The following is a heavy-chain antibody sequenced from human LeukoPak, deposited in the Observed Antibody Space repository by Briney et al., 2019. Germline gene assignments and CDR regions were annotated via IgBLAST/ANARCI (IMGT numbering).Heavy chain of an antibody. CDR2: INPNSGGT. CDR1: RYTFTGYY. J-gene: IGHJ4*02. D-gene: IGHD5-18*01. V-gene: IGHV1-2*02. Sequence: ASVKVPCKASRYTFTGYYMHWVRQAPGQGLEWMGWINPNSGGTDYAQKLQGRVTMTRDTSISTAYMELSRLRSDDTAVYYCARGTGEGYTYGRYYFDYWGQGTLVTVSS. CDR3: ARGTGEGYTYGRYYFDY.